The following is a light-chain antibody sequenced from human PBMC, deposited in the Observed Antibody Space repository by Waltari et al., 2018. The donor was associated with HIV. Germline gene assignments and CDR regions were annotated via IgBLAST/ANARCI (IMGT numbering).Light chain of an antibody. Sequence: QSVLTQPPSASETPGQRVTISCSGSSSNIGSNYVYWYQHLPGTAPKLLIYRNNQRPSGVPDRFSGSKSDTSASLAIIGLRSEDEADYYCAAWGDSLTSFVFGTGTKVTVL. V-gene: IGLV1-47*01. CDR3: AAWGDSLTSFV. CDR2: RNN. CDR1: SSNIGSNY. J-gene: IGLJ1*01.